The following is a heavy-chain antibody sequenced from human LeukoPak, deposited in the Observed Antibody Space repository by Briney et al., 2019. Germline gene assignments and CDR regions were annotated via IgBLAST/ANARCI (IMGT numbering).Heavy chain of an antibody. V-gene: IGHV3-64*01. D-gene: IGHD4-17*01. J-gene: IGHJ4*02. CDR2: ISSNGGST. CDR3: ARVDYGDYGFDY. CDR1: GFTFSSYA. Sequence: GGSLRLSCAASGFTFSSYAMHWVRQAPGKGLEYVSAISSNGGSTYYANSVKGRFTISRDNSKNTLYLQMNSLRAEDTAVYYCARVDYGDYGFDYWGQGTLVTVSS.